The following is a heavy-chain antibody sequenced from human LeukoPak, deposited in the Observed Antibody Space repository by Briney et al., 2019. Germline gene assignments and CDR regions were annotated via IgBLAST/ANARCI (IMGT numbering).Heavy chain of an antibody. Sequence: ASVKVSCKASGYTFTGYYMHWVRQAPGQGLEWMGRINPNSGGTNYAQKFQGRVTMTRDTSISTAYMELSRLRSDDTAVSYCASLRYSSSWHDYWGQGTLVTVSS. D-gene: IGHD6-13*01. CDR2: INPNSGGT. J-gene: IGHJ4*02. V-gene: IGHV1-2*06. CDR3: ASLRYSSSWHDY. CDR1: GYTFTGYY.